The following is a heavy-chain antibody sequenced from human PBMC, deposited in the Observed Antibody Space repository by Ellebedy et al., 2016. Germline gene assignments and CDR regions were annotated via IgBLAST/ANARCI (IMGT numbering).Heavy chain of an antibody. J-gene: IGHJ6*03. Sequence: SETLSLTXAVYGGSFSGYYWSWIRQPPGKGLEWIGEINHSGSTNYNPSLKSRVTISVDTSKNQFSLKLSSVTAADTAVYYCARGHRGYNGGSGYYYYYMDVWGKGTTVTVSS. CDR1: GGSFSGYY. CDR3: ARGHRGYNGGSGYYYYYMDV. V-gene: IGHV4-34*01. D-gene: IGHD2-15*01. CDR2: INHSGST.